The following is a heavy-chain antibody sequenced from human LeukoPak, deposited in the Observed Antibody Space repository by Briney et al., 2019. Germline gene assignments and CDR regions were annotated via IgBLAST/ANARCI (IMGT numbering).Heavy chain of an antibody. CDR1: GGSISSSSYY. D-gene: IGHD1-26*01. J-gene: IGHJ3*02. CDR3: ARQWELLNAFDI. CDR2: IYYSGST. V-gene: IGHV4-39*01. Sequence: PSETLSLTCTVSGGSISSSSYYCGWIRQPPGKGLEWIGSIYYSGSTYYNPSLKSRVTISVDTSKHQFSLKLSSVTAADTAVYYCARQWELLNAFDIWDQGTMVTVSS.